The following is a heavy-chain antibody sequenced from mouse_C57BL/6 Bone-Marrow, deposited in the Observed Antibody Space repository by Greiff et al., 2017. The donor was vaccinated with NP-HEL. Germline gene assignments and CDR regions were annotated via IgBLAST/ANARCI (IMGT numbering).Heavy chain of an antibody. D-gene: IGHD3-2*02. V-gene: IGHV1-80*01. CDR3: ARGEPRDSSGSYYFDY. CDR1: GYAFSSYW. J-gene: IGHJ2*01. Sequence: VKVVESGAELVKPGASVKISCKASGYAFSSYWMNWVKQRPGKGLEWIGQIYPGDGDTNYNGKFKGKATLTADKSSSTAYMQLSSLTSEDSAVYFCARGEPRDSSGSYYFDYWGQGTTLTVSS. CDR2: IYPGDGDT.